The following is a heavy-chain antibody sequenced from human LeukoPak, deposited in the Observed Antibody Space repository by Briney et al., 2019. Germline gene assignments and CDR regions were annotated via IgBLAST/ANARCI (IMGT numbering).Heavy chain of an antibody. Sequence: ASVTVSCMTSGYSFTVYYMHWVRQVPGQGLEWMGRINPNSGVTNYAQKFQGRVTMTRYTSISTAYMELTRLKSDDTAVYYCARVGELLVRGVFLDYWGQGSLVTVSS. D-gene: IGHD3-10*01. J-gene: IGHJ4*02. V-gene: IGHV1-2*02. CDR3: ARVGELLVRGVFLDY. CDR1: GYSFTVYY. CDR2: INPNSGVT.